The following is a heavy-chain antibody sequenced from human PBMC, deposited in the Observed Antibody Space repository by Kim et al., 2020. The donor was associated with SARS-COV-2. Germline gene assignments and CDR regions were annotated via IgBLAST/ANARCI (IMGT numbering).Heavy chain of an antibody. CDR1: GGSISSGGYY. Sequence: SETLSLTCTVSGGSISSGGYYWSWIRQHPGKGLEWIGYIYYSGSTYYNPSLKSRVTISVDTSKNQFSLKLSSVTAADTAVYYCAREGEMATTAPVYWGQGTLVTVSS. J-gene: IGHJ4*02. V-gene: IGHV4-31*03. CDR3: AREGEMATTAPVY. CDR2: IYYSGST. D-gene: IGHD3-16*01.